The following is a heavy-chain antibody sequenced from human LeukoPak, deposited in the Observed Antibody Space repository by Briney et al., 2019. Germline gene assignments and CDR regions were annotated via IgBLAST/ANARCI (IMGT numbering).Heavy chain of an antibody. J-gene: IGHJ4*02. D-gene: IGHD6-19*01. CDR1: GFTFSSYD. Sequence: GGSLRLSCAASGFTFSSYDMHWVRQAPGKGLEWVSAIGTAGDTYYPGSVKGRFTISRENAKNSLYLQMNSLRAGDTAVYYCAREGTYSSGGFPYYYEDWGQGTLVTVSS. CDR3: AREGTYSSGGFPYYYED. V-gene: IGHV3-13*01. CDR2: IGTAGDT.